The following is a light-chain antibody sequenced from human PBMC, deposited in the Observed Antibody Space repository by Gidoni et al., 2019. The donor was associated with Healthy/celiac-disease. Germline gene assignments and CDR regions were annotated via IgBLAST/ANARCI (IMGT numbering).Light chain of an antibody. J-gene: IGKJ1*01. CDR2: AAS. Sequence: DIQMNQSPSSLSASVGDRVTITCRASQSISSYLNWYQQKPGKAPKLLIYAASSLQSGVPSRFSGSGSGTDFTLTSSSMQPEDFATYYCQQSYSTPRTFGQGTKVEIK. CDR3: QQSYSTPRT. CDR1: QSISSY. V-gene: IGKV1-39*01.